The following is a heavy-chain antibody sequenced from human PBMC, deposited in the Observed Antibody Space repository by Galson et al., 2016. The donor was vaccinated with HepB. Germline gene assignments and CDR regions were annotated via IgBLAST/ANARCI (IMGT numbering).Heavy chain of an antibody. Sequence: SLRLSCAASGFTFSTYGMHWVRQAPGKGLEWVSVIWYDGSNQLYADSMKGRFAISRDNSKNTLYLQMNSMRAEDTAVYYCVASSGDYTHLDYWGQGTLVTVSS. CDR3: VASSGDYTHLDY. CDR2: IWYDGSNQ. CDR1: GFTFSTYG. D-gene: IGHD4-17*01. J-gene: IGHJ4*02. V-gene: IGHV3-33*01.